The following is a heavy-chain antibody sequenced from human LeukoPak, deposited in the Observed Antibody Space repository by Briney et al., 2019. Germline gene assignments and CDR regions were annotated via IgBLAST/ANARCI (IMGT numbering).Heavy chain of an antibody. CDR3: ARVDAGRYYGHDY. CDR1: GGTFISYA. D-gene: IGHD1-26*01. V-gene: IGHV1-18*01. J-gene: IGHJ4*02. Sequence: ASVKVSCKASGGTFISYAISWVRQAPGQGLEWMGWISVYNGNTNYAQKFQGRVTMTTDTSTSTAYMELRSLRSDDTAMYYCARVDAGRYYGHDYWGQGTLVTVTS. CDR2: ISVYNGNT.